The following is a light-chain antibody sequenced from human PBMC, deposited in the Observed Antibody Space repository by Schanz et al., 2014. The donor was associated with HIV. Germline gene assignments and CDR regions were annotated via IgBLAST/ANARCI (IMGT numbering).Light chain of an antibody. J-gene: IGKJ2*03. Sequence: DIQMTQSPSTLSASVGDRVTITCRASQGISSWLAWYQQKPGKAPKLLIYGASTLQTGVPSRFSGSGSGTDFTLTISSLQPDDFATYYCLQYNDYAYSFGQGTKLEIK. CDR1: QGISSW. CDR3: LQYNDYAYS. CDR2: GAS. V-gene: IGKV1-5*01.